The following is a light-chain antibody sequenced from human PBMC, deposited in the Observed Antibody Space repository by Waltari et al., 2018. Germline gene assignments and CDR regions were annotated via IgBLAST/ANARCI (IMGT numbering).Light chain of an antibody. Sequence: DIVITLYPASLPLSLVERETINCMSYQSVLSRSVNRNHFAWYTQRRGQSPNLLFYCESKREFGVPDRFTGSGSETDFTITIIRLQAEDVAVYYCQQYFSLPWTFGQGTKVEI. CDR1: QSVLSRSVNRNH. CDR2: CES. V-gene: IGKV4-1*01. J-gene: IGKJ1*01. CDR3: QQYFSLPWT.